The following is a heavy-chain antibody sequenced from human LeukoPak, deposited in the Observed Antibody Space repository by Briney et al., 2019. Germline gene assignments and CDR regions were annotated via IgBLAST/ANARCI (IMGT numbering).Heavy chain of an antibody. CDR3: AKDLGGRGVTTLLDY. Sequence: SETLSLTCTVSGGSISSSSYYWGWIRQPPGKGLEWIGSIYYSGSTYYNPSLKSRLTISVDTSKNQFSLKLSSVTAADTAVYYCAKDLGGRGVTTLLDYWGQGTLVTVSS. CDR1: GGSISSSSYY. CDR2: IYYSGST. V-gene: IGHV4-39*07. D-gene: IGHD4-17*01. J-gene: IGHJ4*02.